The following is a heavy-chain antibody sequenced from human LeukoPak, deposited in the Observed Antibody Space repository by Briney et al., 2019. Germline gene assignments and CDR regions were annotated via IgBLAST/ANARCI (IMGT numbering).Heavy chain of an antibody. Sequence: PSQTLSLTCTVSGGSISSGDYYWSWIRQPPGKGLEWIGYIYYSGSTYYNPSLKSRVTISVDTSKNQFSLKLSSVTAADTAVYYCARGSFRVDSSGYQGYFDYWGQGTLVTVSS. CDR2: IYYSGST. CDR3: ARGSFRVDSSGYQGYFDY. V-gene: IGHV4-30-4*01. CDR1: GGSISSGDYY. J-gene: IGHJ4*02. D-gene: IGHD3-22*01.